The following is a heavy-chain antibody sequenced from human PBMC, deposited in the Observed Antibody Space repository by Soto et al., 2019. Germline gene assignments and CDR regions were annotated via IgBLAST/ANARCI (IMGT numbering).Heavy chain of an antibody. V-gene: IGHV4-61*01. CDR1: GGSVSSGSYY. D-gene: IGHD1-1*01. J-gene: IGHJ4*02. CDR2: IYYSGST. Sequence: QVQLQESGPGLVKPSEILSLTCTVSGGSVSSGSYYWSWIRQPPGKGLEWIGYIYYSGSTNYNPSLKSRVTISVDTSKNQFSLKLSSVTAADTAVYYCARDRWELEFKVWGQGTLVTVSS. CDR3: ARDRWELEFKV.